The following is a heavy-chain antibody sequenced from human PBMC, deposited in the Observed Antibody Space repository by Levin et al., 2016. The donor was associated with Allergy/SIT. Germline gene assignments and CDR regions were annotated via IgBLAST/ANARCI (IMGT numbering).Heavy chain of an antibody. CDR3: ARDHGTRYFDL. D-gene: IGHD1/OR15-1a*01. CDR2: ISAYNGNT. J-gene: IGHJ2*01. V-gene: IGHV1-18*01. Sequence: WVRQAPGQGLEWMGWISAYNGNTNYAQKLQGRVTMTTDTSTSTAYMELRSLRSDDTAVYYCARDHGTRYFDLWGRGTLVTVSS.